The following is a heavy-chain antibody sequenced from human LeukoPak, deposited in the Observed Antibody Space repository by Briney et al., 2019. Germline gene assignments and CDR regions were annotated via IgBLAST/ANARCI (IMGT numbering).Heavy chain of an antibody. J-gene: IGHJ5*02. CDR3: VRGRYSSGWFKDKNWFDP. D-gene: IGHD6-19*01. CDR2: IYYTGST. Sequence: PSETLSLTCTVSGGSTSNYYWSWIRQPPGKGLEWIGYIYYTGSTTYNPSLKSRVTISVDTSKNQFSLKLSSVTAADTAVYYCVRGRYSSGWFKDKNWFDPWGQGIPVTVSS. V-gene: IGHV4-59*12. CDR1: GGSTSNYY.